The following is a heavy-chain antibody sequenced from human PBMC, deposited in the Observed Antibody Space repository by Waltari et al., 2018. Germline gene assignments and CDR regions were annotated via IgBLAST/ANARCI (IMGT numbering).Heavy chain of an antibody. Sequence: DVQLVESGGGLVQPGGSLRLSCTASGFTFSTYWMHWVRHGPGTGMMWVSRIDSDGSSTSYEDSVRGRFTISRDNAKNTLYVQMNSVRDEDTAVYYCVRARGQGVKYFDYGGRGTLVTVSS. V-gene: IGHV3-74*01. D-gene: IGHD3-10*01. CDR1: GFTFSTYW. J-gene: IGHJ4*02. CDR3: VRARGQGVKYFDY. CDR2: IDSDGSST.